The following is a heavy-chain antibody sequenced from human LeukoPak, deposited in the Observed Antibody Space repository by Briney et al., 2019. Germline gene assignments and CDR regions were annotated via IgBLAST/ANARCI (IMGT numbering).Heavy chain of an antibody. CDR2: IHHSGGT. V-gene: IGHV4-59*01. CDR3: ARDSVNCSTTSCSDYLDY. CDR1: GDSMTGYF. J-gene: IGHJ4*02. D-gene: IGHD2-2*01. Sequence: SETLSLTCTVSGDSMTGYFWSWIRQPPGKGLEWIGYIHHSGGTNYSPSLKSRVTISLDTSKKQFSLKLSSVTAADTAVYFCARDSVNCSTTSCSDYLDYWGQGTLVTVSS.